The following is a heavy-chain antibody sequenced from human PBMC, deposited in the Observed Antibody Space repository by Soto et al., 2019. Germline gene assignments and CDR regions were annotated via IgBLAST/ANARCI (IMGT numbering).Heavy chain of an antibody. V-gene: IGHV3-33*01. CDR1: GFTFSTYG. Sequence: QVQLVESGGGVVQPGKSLRLSCAASGFTFSTYGMHWVRQAPGKGLEWVALIWYDGSEKYYADSVTGRFTISSDNFKRTLNLHMNSLRDEDTAVDYGAGAANSAGPAYWGQGSLVTVSS. J-gene: IGHJ4*02. D-gene: IGHD6-25*01. CDR3: AGAANSAGPAY. CDR2: IWYDGSEK.